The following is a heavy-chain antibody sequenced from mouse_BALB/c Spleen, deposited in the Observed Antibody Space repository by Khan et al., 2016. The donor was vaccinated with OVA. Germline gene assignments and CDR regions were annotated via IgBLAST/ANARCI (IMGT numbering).Heavy chain of an antibody. CDR1: GYTFTDYA. D-gene: IGHD3-3*01. Sequence: VQLQESGAELVRPGVSVKISCKGSGYTFTDYAMHWVKQSHAQSLEWIGVISTYYGDASYNQKFKGKATMTVDKSSSTAYMELARLTSEDSAIYYCARGGRFAYWGQGTLVTVSA. CDR3: ARGGRFAY. CDR2: ISTYYGDA. V-gene: IGHV1S137*01. J-gene: IGHJ3*01.